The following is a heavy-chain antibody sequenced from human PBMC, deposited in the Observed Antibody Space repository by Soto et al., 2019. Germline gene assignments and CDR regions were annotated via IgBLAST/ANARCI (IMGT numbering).Heavy chain of an antibody. Sequence: ASVKVSCKASGYTFTSYGISWVRQAPGQGLEWMGWISAYNGNTNYAQKLQGRVTMTIDTSTSTAYMELRSLRSDDTAVYYCARDSITMIVVVIPYGMDVWGQGTTVTVSS. CDR2: ISAYNGNT. V-gene: IGHV1-18*04. D-gene: IGHD3-22*01. J-gene: IGHJ6*02. CDR3: ARDSITMIVVVIPYGMDV. CDR1: GYTFTSYG.